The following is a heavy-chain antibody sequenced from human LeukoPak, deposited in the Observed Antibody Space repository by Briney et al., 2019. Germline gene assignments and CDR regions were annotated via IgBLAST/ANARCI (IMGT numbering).Heavy chain of an antibody. J-gene: IGHJ3*01. CDR2: ITSSGTTM. CDR1: GFTFRDSY. Sequence: GGSLRLSCVASGFTFRDSYMNWIRQAPGKGLEWISYITSSGTTMYCADSVRGRFTISRDNAKNSLHLQMNSLRDEDTAVYYCAREVYFYGDSAMEGGFDVWGQGTMVTVSS. CDR3: AREVYFYGDSAMEGGFDV. D-gene: IGHD3-10*01. V-gene: IGHV3-11*04.